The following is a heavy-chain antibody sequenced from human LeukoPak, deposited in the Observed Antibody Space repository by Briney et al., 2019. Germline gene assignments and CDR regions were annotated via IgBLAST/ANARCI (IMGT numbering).Heavy chain of an antibody. CDR2: ISDSGGRT. D-gene: IGHD2-21*02. CDR1: GFTFRSYA. CDR3: AKDLPTKCRGDCPSDY. Sequence: GGSLRLSCAASGFTFRSYAMNWVRQAPGKGLEWVSHISDSGGRTYYAESVKGRFAISRDNSKNTLYLQMNRLRVEDTAVYYCAKDLPTKCRGDCPSDYWGQGTLVTVSS. J-gene: IGHJ4*02. V-gene: IGHV3-23*01.